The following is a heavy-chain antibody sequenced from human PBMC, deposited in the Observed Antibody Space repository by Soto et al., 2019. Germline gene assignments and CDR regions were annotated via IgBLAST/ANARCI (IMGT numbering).Heavy chain of an antibody. CDR3: ARWSSGWYERANFDY. V-gene: IGHV1-8*01. Sequence: QVRLVQSGAEVKKPGASVKVSCQASGYTFTSYDINWVRQATGQGREWMGWMNPNSGNTRYAQKFQGRVTMTRNTTISTAYMELSSLRSEDTAVYYCARWSSGWYERANFDYWGQGTLGTVSS. CDR2: MNPNSGNT. CDR1: GYTFTSYD. J-gene: IGHJ4*02. D-gene: IGHD6-19*01.